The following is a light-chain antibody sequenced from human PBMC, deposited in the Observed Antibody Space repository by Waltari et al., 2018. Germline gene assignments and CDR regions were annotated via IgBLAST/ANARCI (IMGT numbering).Light chain of an antibody. Sequence: DIQMTQSPSSLSASVGDRVTITCQASQDISTYLNWYQQKPGKAPKLLIYDASNLQTGVPSRFSGGGSGTDFTFTINSLQPEDVATYYCQQYENLPMYTFGPGTKLEIK. CDR2: DAS. CDR1: QDISTY. V-gene: IGKV1-33*01. J-gene: IGKJ2*01. CDR3: QQYENLPMYT.